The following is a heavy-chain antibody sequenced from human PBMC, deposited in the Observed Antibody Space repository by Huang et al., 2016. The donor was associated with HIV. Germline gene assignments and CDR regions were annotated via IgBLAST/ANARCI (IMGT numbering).Heavy chain of an antibody. Sequence: EVQLVQSGAVVKKPGESLKISCTGSGYRFTNQWIGWVRQMPGKGLEWMAIIYPGDSDNKYSPSFQGQVTISADKSVSTAYLQWSRLKASDSAVYYCARPLLGYSNGYYFDNWGQGTLVTVSS. CDR2: IYPGDSDN. J-gene: IGHJ4*02. V-gene: IGHV5-51*03. CDR3: ARPLLGYSNGYYFDN. D-gene: IGHD5-18*01. CDR1: GYRFTNQW.